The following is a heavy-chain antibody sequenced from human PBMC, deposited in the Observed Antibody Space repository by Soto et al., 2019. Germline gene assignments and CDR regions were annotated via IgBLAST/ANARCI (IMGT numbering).Heavy chain of an antibody. Sequence: QVQLVQSGAEVKKPGASVKVSCKASGYTFTSYDINWVRQATGQGLEWMGWMNPNSGNTGYAQKFQGRVTMTRNTSISTAYMERSSLRSEDGAVYYWGSVSWNYLGYYYSMDVWGQGTTVTVSS. CDR3: GSVSWNYLGYYYSMDV. CDR2: MNPNSGNT. V-gene: IGHV1-8*01. D-gene: IGHD1-7*01. CDR1: GYTFTSYD. J-gene: IGHJ6*02.